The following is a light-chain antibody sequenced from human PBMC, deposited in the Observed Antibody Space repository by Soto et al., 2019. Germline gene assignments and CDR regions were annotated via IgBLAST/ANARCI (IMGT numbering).Light chain of an antibody. CDR2: DAS. J-gene: IGKJ1*01. Sequence: DIQMTQSPSTRSASVGDRFTIPCRASQSITNWLAWYQQKPGKGPKLLIYDASTLESGVPSRFSGSGSGTEFTLTISSLQPDDFATYYCQQYKVYSQTFGQGTKVDI. V-gene: IGKV1-5*01. CDR1: QSITNW. CDR3: QQYKVYSQT.